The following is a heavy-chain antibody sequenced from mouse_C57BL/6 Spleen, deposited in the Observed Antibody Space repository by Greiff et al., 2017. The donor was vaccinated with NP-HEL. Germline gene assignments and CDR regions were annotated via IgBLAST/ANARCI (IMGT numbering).Heavy chain of an antibody. D-gene: IGHD1-1*01. CDR3: ARNSLYGSSYAFAD. CDR2: IWSGGST. V-gene: IGHV2-2*01. CDR1: GFSLTSYG. Sequence: QVQLQESGPGLVQPSQSLSITCTVSGFSLTSYGVHWVRQSPGKGLEWLGVIWSGGSTDYNAAFISRLSLSKDNSKSQVFFKMNSLQADDTAIYYCARNSLYGSSYAFADWGQGTLVTVSA. J-gene: IGHJ3*01.